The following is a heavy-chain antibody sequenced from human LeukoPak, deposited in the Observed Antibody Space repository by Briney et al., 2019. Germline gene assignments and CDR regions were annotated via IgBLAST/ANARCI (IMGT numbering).Heavy chain of an antibody. CDR2: IYTSGST. V-gene: IGHV4-4*07. J-gene: IGHJ5*02. CDR1: GGSISSYY. D-gene: IGHD1-7*01. Sequence: SETLSLTCTVSGGSISSYYWSWIRQPAGKGLGWIGRIYTSGSTNYNPSLKSRVTMSVDTSKNQFSLKLSSVTAADTAVYYCARVITGTTLFSWFDPWGQGTLVTVSS. CDR3: ARVITGTTLFSWFDP.